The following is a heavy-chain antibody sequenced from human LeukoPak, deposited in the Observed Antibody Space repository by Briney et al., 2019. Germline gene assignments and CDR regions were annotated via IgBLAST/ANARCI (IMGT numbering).Heavy chain of an antibody. CDR2: IHYSGIT. Sequence: SETLSPTCTVSGGSISSSSDYWGWIRQPPGKGLEWIGSIHYSGITYYNPSLKSRVTISLDTSKNQFSLKLSSVTAADTAVYYCARVKGVVTAILDYWGQGTLVTVSS. CDR3: ARVKGVVTAILDY. J-gene: IGHJ4*02. CDR1: GGSISSSSDY. D-gene: IGHD2-21*02. V-gene: IGHV4-39*07.